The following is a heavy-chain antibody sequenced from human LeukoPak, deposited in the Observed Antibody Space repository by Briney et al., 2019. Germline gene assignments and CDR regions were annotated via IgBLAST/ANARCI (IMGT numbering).Heavy chain of an antibody. D-gene: IGHD1-14*01. CDR2: ISKDGTRD. CDR1: GSTFISYL. J-gene: IGHJ4*02. CDR3: VRDAGTIPEVVNAHFDY. V-gene: IGHV3-30-3*01. Sequence: GGSLRLSCEASGSTFISYLIHWVRQAPGKGLEWVALISKDGTRDWYATSVRGRFTISRDNSKNTVYLHMNSLRPEDTALYYCVRDAGTIPEVVNAHFDYWGQGTLVTVSS.